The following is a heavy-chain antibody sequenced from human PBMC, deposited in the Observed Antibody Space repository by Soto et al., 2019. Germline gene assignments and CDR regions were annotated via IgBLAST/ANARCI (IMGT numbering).Heavy chain of an antibody. J-gene: IGHJ4*02. CDR3: ERAIKRWGVSYYFAF. V-gene: IGHV1-69*01. D-gene: IGHD5-18*01. Sequence: QVVLLQSGAAVKAPGSSVRVSCQVSGSTFNNFAVSWVRQAPGNGPEGRGGIVVDSSTAEYSQRFQDRVKITADSSSKTLYMELGSLTFEDTAVYYCERAIKRWGVSYYFAFWGQGTMVTVSS. CDR1: GSTFNNFA. CDR2: IVVDSSTA.